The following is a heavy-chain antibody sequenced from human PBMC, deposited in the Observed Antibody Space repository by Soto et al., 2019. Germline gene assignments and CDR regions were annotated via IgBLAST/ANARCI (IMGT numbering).Heavy chain of an antibody. CDR2: IIPILNVT. D-gene: IGHD5-12*01. CDR3: ATIAPYSGYDLTY. J-gene: IGHJ4*02. V-gene: IGHV1-69*02. CDR1: GGTFSRYT. Sequence: QVQLVQSGAEVKKPGSSVKVSCKASGGTFSRYTISWVRQAPGQGLEWMGRIIPILNVTKYAQKFQGRVTITAYKSTSTAYMELSSLRSEDTAVYYCATIAPYSGYDLTYWGQASLVTVSS.